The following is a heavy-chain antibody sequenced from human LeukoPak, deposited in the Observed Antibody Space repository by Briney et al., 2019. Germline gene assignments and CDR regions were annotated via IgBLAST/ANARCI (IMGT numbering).Heavy chain of an antibody. CDR1: GFTFSSYS. CDR3: ARCLLITFGGVIEPFDY. Sequence: PGGSLRLSCAASGFTFSSYSMNWVRQAPGKGLEWVSYISSSSSTIYYADSVKGRFTISRDNAKNSLYLQMNSLRDEDTAVYYCARCLLITFGGVIEPFDYWGQGTLVIVSS. D-gene: IGHD3-16*02. V-gene: IGHV3-48*02. CDR2: ISSSSSTI. J-gene: IGHJ4*02.